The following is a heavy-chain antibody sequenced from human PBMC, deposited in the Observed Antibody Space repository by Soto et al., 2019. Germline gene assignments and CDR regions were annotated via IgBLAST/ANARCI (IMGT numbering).Heavy chain of an antibody. Sequence: ASVKVSCKASGYTFTSYGISWVRQAPGQGLEWMGWISAYNGNTNYAQKLQGRVTMTTDTSTSTAYMELRGLRSDDTAVYYCARNSGWYPGDKYFDYWGQGTLVTVSS. V-gene: IGHV1-18*01. D-gene: IGHD6-19*01. J-gene: IGHJ4*02. CDR2: ISAYNGNT. CDR1: GYTFTSYG. CDR3: ARNSGWYPGDKYFDY.